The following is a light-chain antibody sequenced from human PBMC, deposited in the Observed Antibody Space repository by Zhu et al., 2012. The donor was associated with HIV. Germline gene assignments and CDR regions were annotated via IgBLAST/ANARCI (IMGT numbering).Light chain of an antibody. CDR2: DTS. CDR1: GSVRSF. CDR3: HQYLSSPET. V-gene: IGKV3-11*01. J-gene: IGKJ1*01. Sequence: IVLTQSPATLSLSPGERATVSCRASGSVRSFLAWYQQKPGQAPRLLIYDTSKRATGIPARFSGSGSGTDFILTISRVEPEDFAVYYCHQYLSSPETFGQGTKVEIK.